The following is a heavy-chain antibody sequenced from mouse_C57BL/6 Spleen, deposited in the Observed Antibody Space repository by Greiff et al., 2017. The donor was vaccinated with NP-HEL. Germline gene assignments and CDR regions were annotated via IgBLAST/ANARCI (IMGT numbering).Heavy chain of an antibody. Sequence: EVQLQQSGPELVKPGASVKIPCKASGYTFTDYNMDWVKQSHGKSLEWIGDINPNNGGTIYNQKFKGKATLTVDKSSSTAYMELRSLTSEDTAVYYCARVLIYYDYVYAMDYWGQGTSVTVSS. CDR3: ARVLIYYDYVYAMDY. CDR2: INPNNGGT. CDR1: GYTFTDYN. D-gene: IGHD2-4*01. J-gene: IGHJ4*01. V-gene: IGHV1-18*01.